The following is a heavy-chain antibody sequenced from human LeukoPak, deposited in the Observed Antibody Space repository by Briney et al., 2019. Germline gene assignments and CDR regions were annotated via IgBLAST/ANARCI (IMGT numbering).Heavy chain of an antibody. CDR2: IKSKTDGGTT. V-gene: IGHV3-15*01. CDR3: TTKSQGGH. Sequence: GGSLRLSCEASGFTFSTFAMTWVRQAPGKGLEWVGRIKSKTDGGTTDYAAPVKGRFTISRDDSKNTLDLQMNSLKTEDTAVYYCTTKSQGGHWGQGTLVTVTS. J-gene: IGHJ4*02. CDR1: GFTFSTFA. D-gene: IGHD3-16*01.